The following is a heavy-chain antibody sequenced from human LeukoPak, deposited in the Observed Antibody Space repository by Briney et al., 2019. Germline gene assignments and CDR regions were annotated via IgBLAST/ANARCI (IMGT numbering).Heavy chain of an antibody. D-gene: IGHD3-22*01. V-gene: IGHV4-38-2*02. CDR2: IYYSGST. J-gene: IGHJ3*01. CDR1: GYSISSGYY. CDR3: ARDYYDTSGYYYGRAFDV. Sequence: SETLSLTCTVSGYSISSGYYWGWIRQPPGKGLEWIGSIYYSGSTYYNPSLNSRVTISVDTSKNQFSLKLSSVTAADTAVYYCARDYYDTSGYYYGRAFDVWGQGTMVTVSS.